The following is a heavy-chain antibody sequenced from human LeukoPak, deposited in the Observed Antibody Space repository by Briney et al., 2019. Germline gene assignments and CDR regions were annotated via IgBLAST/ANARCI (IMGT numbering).Heavy chain of an antibody. D-gene: IGHD3-22*01. Sequence: ASVKVSRKSSGYTFTSYGISWVRPAPGQGLGWMGWICAYNGNTNYAQKLQGRVTMTTDTSTSTAYMELRSLRSDDTAVYYCARDRPHYYDSSGYWPDYWGQGTLVTVSS. CDR2: ICAYNGNT. CDR1: GYTFTSYG. CDR3: ARDRPHYYDSSGYWPDY. V-gene: IGHV1-18*01. J-gene: IGHJ4*02.